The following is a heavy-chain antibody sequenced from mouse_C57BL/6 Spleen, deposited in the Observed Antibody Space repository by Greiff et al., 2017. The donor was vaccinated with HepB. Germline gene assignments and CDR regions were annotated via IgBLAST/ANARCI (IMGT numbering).Heavy chain of an antibody. Sequence: LQESGAELARPGASVKLSCKASGYTFPSYGISWVKQRTGQGLEWIGEIYPRSGNTYYNEKFKGKATLTADKSSSTAYMELRSLTSEDSAVYFCARCYGSSSGYAMDYWGQGTSVTVSS. CDR1: GYTFPSYG. CDR3: ARCYGSSSGYAMDY. D-gene: IGHD1-1*01. CDR2: IYPRSGNT. V-gene: IGHV1-81*01. J-gene: IGHJ4*01.